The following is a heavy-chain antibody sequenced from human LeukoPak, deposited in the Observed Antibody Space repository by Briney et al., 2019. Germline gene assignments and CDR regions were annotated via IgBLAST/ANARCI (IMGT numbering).Heavy chain of an antibody. J-gene: IGHJ5*02. CDR3: ARPKGLKYNWFDP. CDR2: INHSGST. Sequence: SETLSLTCAVYGGSFSGYYWSWIRQPPGKGLEWIGEINHSGSTSYNPSLKSRVTISVDTSKNQFSLKLSSVTAADTAVYYCARPKGLKYNWFDPWGQGTLVTVSS. V-gene: IGHV4-34*01. CDR1: GGSFSGYY.